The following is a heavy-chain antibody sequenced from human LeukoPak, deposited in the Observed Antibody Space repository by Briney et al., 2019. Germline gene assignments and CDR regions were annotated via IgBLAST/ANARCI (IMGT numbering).Heavy chain of an antibody. CDR2: ISGSGGST. J-gene: IGHJ4*02. CDR3: AKARSMVVAATPGY. Sequence: RTGGSLRLSCAASGFTFSSYAMSWVRQAPGKGLEWVSAISGSGGSTYYAGSVKGRFTISRDNSKNTLYLQMNSLRAEDTAVYYCAKARSMVVAATPGYWGQGTLVTVSS. CDR1: GFTFSSYA. D-gene: IGHD2-15*01. V-gene: IGHV3-23*01.